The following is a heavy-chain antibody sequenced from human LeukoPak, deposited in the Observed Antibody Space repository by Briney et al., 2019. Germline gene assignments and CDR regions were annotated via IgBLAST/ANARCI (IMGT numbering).Heavy chain of an antibody. J-gene: IGHJ4*02. D-gene: IGHD7-27*01. CDR2: MSPNSGDT. Sequence: ASVNVSCKASGYTFTSHDINWVRQATGQGREWMGWMSPNSGDTGYAQKFQGRVTMTSDSSVSTAYMELSSLRSEDTAIYYCVRTPPNWGFDYWGQGTLVTVSS. V-gene: IGHV1-8*01. CDR1: GYTFTSHD. CDR3: VRTPPNWGFDY.